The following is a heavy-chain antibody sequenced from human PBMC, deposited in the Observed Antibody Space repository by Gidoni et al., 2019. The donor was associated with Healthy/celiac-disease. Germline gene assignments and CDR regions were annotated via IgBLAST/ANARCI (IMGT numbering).Heavy chain of an antibody. D-gene: IGHD2-2*01. CDR3: TRDSTLGYCSSTSCLPPGWFDP. V-gene: IGHV3-49*05. J-gene: IGHJ5*02. CDR2: IRSKAYGGTT. CDR1: GFPFGDYA. Sequence: EVQLVESGGGLVKPGRSLRLSCTASGFPFGDYAMSWFRQAPGKGLEWVGFIRSKAYGGTTEYAASVKGRFTISRDDSKSIAYLQMNSLKTEDTAVYYCTRDSTLGYCSSTSCLPPGWFDPWGQGTLVTVSS.